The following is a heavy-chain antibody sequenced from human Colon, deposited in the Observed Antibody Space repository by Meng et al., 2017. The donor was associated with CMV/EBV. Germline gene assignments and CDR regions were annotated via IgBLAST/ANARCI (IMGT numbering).Heavy chain of an antibody. CDR2: MSHGSNTI. V-gene: IGHV3-11*04. Sequence: GESLKISCAASGFTFSDYYMGWIRQAPGKGLEWLSYMSHGSNTIFYADSVKGRFTISRDNAKNSLYLQMNSLRAEDTAVYYCARGGITTFGEVKFFYYAMDVWGHGTTVTVSS. D-gene: IGHD3-3*01. CDR3: ARGGITTFGEVKFFYYAMDV. CDR1: GFTFSDYY. J-gene: IGHJ6*02.